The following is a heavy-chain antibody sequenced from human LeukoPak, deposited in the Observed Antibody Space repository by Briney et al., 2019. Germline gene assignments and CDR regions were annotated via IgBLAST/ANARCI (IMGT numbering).Heavy chain of an antibody. D-gene: IGHD5-18*01. CDR2: IKPSGGST. V-gene: IGHV1-46*01. J-gene: IGHJ6*03. CDR3: AREYSYGGSFYYYYYMDV. CDR1: GYIFTSYY. Sequence: ASVKVSWKASGYIFTSYYMHWVRQAPGQGLEWMGIIKPSGGSTSYAQKFQGRVTMTRDTSISTAYMELSRLRSDDTAVYYCAREYSYGGSFYYYYYMDVWGKGTTVTVSS.